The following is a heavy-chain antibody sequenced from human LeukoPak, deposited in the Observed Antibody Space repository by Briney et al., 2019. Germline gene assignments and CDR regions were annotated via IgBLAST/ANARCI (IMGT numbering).Heavy chain of an antibody. CDR3: AKARGSGWHDPWYLDY. CDR1: GGSISSGDYY. D-gene: IGHD6-19*01. Sequence: SQTLSLTCTVSGGSISSGDYYWSWIRQPPGKGLEWIGYIYYSGSTYYNPSLKSRVTISVDTSKNQFSLKLSSVTAADTAVYYCAKARGSGWHDPWYLDYWGQGTLVTVSS. J-gene: IGHJ4*02. V-gene: IGHV4-30-4*08. CDR2: IYYSGST.